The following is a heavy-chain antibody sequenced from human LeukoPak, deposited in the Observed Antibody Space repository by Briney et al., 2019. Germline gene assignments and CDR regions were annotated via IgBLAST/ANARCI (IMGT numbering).Heavy chain of an antibody. Sequence: GGSLRLSCAASGFTFSNFAIHWVRQAPGKGLEWVSAISGSGGSTYYADSVKGRFTISRDNSKNTLYLQMNSLRAEDTAVYYCASRDPCSGGTCYALGYWGQGTLVTVSS. D-gene: IGHD2-15*01. V-gene: IGHV3-23*01. J-gene: IGHJ4*02. CDR1: GFTFSNFA. CDR2: ISGSGGST. CDR3: ASRDPCSGGTCYALGY.